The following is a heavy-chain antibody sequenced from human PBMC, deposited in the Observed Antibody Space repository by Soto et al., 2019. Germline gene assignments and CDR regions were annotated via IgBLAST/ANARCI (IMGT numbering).Heavy chain of an antibody. Sequence: PSETLXLTWAVYGVSFSDDSWTWIRQSPGKGLEWIGEINHSGASYYNPSLESRVTISVDTSKNQFSLKLSSVTAADTSVYYCARQAANWGAFDIWGQGTMVTVSS. J-gene: IGHJ3*02. D-gene: IGHD7-27*01. CDR2: INHSGAS. CDR3: ARQAANWGAFDI. V-gene: IGHV4-34*01. CDR1: GVSFSDDS.